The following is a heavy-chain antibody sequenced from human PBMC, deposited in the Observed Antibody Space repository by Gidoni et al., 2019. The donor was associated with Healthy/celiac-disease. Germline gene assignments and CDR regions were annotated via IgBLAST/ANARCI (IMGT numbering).Heavy chain of an antibody. V-gene: IGHV3-43*02. J-gene: IGHJ5*02. CDR1: GFTFDDYA. D-gene: IGHD6-19*01. Sequence: EVQLVESGGGVVQPGGSLRLACAASGFTFDDYAMHWVRQAPGQGLEWVSLISGDGGSTYYADSVKGRFTISRDNSKNSLYLQMNSLRTEDTALYYCAKDRVAVAGTLLNWFDPWGQGTLVTVSS. CDR2: ISGDGGST. CDR3: AKDRVAVAGTLLNWFDP.